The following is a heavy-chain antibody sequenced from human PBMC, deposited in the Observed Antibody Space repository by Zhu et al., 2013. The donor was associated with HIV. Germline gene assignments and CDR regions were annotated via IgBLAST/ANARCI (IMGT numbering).Heavy chain of an antibody. J-gene: IGHJ3*02. Sequence: QVQLVQSGTEVKKPGASVKVSCKASGYTFSNYGISWVRQAPGQGLEWMGWISVYNGKTDYAQILQGRVTMTTDTSTSTAYMELRSLRSDDTAVYYCARSRGSYGGGXFDIWGQGTMVTVSS. CDR3: ARSRGSYGGGXFDI. CDR2: ISVYNGKT. V-gene: IGHV1-18*01. CDR1: GYTFSNYG. D-gene: IGHD1-26*01.